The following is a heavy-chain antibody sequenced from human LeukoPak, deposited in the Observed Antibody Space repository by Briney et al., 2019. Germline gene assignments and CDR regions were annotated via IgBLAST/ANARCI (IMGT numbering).Heavy chain of an antibody. CDR3: ASGLRFLAWLSWFDP. D-gene: IGHD3-3*01. V-gene: IGHV6-1*01. CDR1: GDSVSSNSAA. CDR2: TYYRSKWYN. J-gene: IGHJ5*02. Sequence: SQTLSLTCAISGDSVSSNSAAWHWIRQSPSRGLEWLGRTYYRSKWYNDYAVSVKSRITINPDTSKNQFSLQLNSVTPDDTAVYYCASGLRFLAWLSWFDPWGQGTLVTVSS.